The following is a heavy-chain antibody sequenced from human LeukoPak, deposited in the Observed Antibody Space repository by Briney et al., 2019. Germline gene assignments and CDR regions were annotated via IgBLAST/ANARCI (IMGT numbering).Heavy chain of an antibody. CDR2: IIPIFGTA. Sequence: SVKVSCKASGGTFSSYAISWVRQAPGQGLEWMGGIIPIFGTANYAQKFQGRVTITADESTSTAYMELSSLRSEDTAVYYCAREVWGQYCSGGSCPGPFDYWGQGTLVTVSS. J-gene: IGHJ4*02. CDR3: AREVWGQYCSGGSCPGPFDY. D-gene: IGHD2-15*01. V-gene: IGHV1-69*01. CDR1: GGTFSSYA.